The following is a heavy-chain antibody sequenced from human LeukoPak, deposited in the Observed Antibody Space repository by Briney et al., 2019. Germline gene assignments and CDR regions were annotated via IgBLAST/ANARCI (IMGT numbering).Heavy chain of an antibody. CDR3: AKAPVAGSGYDLQSGFDY. CDR2: IRYDGSNK. CDR1: GFTFSSYG. Sequence: GGSLRLSCAASGFTFSSYGMHWVRQAPGKGLEWVAFIRYDGSNKYYADSVKGRFTISRDNSKNTLYLQMNSLRAEDTAVYYCAKAPVAGSGYDLQSGFDYWGQGTLVTVSS. V-gene: IGHV3-30*02. D-gene: IGHD5-12*01. J-gene: IGHJ4*02.